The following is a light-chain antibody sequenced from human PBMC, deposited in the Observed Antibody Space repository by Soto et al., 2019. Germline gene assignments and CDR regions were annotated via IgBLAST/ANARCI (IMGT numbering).Light chain of an antibody. CDR3: QSYDSSLSGVI. J-gene: IGLJ2*01. CDR2: GDS. V-gene: IGLV1-40*01. Sequence: QSVLTQPPSASGTPGQRVTISCSGSSSNIVSHYVYWYQHLPGTAPKLLVYGDSNRPSGVPDRFSGSKSDTSASLAITGLQAEDEADYYCQSYDSSLSGVIFGGGTKLTVL. CDR1: SSNIVSHY.